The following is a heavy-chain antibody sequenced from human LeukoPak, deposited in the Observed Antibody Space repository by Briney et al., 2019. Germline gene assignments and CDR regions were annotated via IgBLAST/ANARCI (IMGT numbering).Heavy chain of an antibody. Sequence: GGSLRLSCVGSGFSLDDYAMHWVRQVPGKGLEWVSSISWDSGSQAYADSVRGRFIISRDNAKNSLYLQMNSLRPEDTAFYYCIKDMGFDLLKDAFHVWGQGTLVTVSS. D-gene: IGHD3-9*01. CDR2: ISWDSGSQ. CDR1: GFSLDDYA. V-gene: IGHV3-9*01. J-gene: IGHJ3*01. CDR3: IKDMGFDLLKDAFHV.